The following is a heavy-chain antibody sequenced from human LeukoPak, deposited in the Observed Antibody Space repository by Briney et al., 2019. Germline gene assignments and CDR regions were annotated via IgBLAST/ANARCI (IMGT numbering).Heavy chain of an antibody. CDR1: GGSFSGYY. D-gene: IGHD3-22*01. V-gene: IGHV4-59*10. CDR3: ARVATMIDAFDI. Sequence: SETLSLTCAVYGGSFSGYYWSWIRQPAGKGLEWIGRIYTSGSTNYNPSLKSRVTISVDTSKNQFSLKLSSVTAADTAVYYCARVATMIDAFDIWAKGQWSPSLQ. J-gene: IGHJ3*02. CDR2: IYTSGST.